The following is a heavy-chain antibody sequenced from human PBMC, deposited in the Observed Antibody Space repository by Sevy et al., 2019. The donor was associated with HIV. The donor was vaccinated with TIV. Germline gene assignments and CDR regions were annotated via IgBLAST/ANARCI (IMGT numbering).Heavy chain of an antibody. CDR2: ISYDGSNK. V-gene: IGHV3-30*04. Sequence: GGSLRLSCAASGFTFSSYPMHWVRQAPGKGLEWVAVISYDGSNKYYADSVKGGLTISRDNSKNTLYVQMNSLRAEDTAVFYCGRDREMGNYYDSSGSIDYWGQGTLVTVSS. J-gene: IGHJ4*02. CDR3: GRDREMGNYYDSSGSIDY. D-gene: IGHD3-22*01. CDR1: GFTFSSYP.